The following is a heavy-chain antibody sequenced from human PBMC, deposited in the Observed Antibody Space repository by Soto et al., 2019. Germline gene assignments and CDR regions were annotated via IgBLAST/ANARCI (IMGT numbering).Heavy chain of an antibody. CDR2: IYYSGST. V-gene: IGHV4-31*03. CDR1: GGSISSGGYY. Sequence: QVQLQESGPGLVKPSQTLSLTCTVSGGSISSGGYYWSWIRQHPGKGLEWIGYIYYSGSTYYNPSLKSRVTISVDTSKNQFSLKLSSVTAADTAVYYCARAFWSGYSPLQYYDYYGMDVWGQGTTVTVSS. D-gene: IGHD3-3*01. J-gene: IGHJ6*02. CDR3: ARAFWSGYSPLQYYDYYGMDV.